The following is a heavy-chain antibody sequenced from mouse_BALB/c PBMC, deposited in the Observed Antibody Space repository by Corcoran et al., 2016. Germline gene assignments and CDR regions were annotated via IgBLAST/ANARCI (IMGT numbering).Heavy chain of an antibody. CDR2: IDPANGNT. Sequence: EVQLQQSGAELVRPGALVKLSCKASGFNIKDNYMHWVKQRPEQSLEWIGWIDPANGNTKYDPKFQGKATITADTSSNTAYLQLSSLTSEDTAVYYCANWDWYVDVWGAGTTVTVSS. CDR1: GFNIKDNY. D-gene: IGHD4-1*01. CDR3: ANWDWYVDV. J-gene: IGHJ1*01. V-gene: IGHV14-1*02.